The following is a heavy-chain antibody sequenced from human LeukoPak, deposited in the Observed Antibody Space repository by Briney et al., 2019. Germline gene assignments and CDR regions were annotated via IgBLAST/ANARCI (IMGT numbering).Heavy chain of an antibody. CDR3: ARERRYCSGDNCYSGLDY. J-gene: IGHJ4*02. D-gene: IGHD2-15*01. CDR1: GFTVSSNY. CDR2: IHSGGTT. V-gene: IGHV3-53*01. Sequence: GGSLRLSCAVSGFTVSSNYMSWVRQAPGKGLEWVSLIHSGGTTDYADSVKDRFTISRDYSKNTVNLQINSLRAEDTAVYYCARERRYCSGDNCYSGLDYWGQGTLVTVSS.